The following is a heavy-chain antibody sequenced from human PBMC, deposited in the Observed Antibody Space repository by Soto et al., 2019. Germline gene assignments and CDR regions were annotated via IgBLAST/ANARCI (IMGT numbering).Heavy chain of an antibody. CDR2: IIPIFGTA. D-gene: IGHD6-19*01. V-gene: IGHV1-69*06. Sequence: QVQLVQSGAEVKKPGSSVKVSCKASGGTFSSYAISWVRQAPGQGLEWMGGIIPIFGTANYAKKFQGRVTITADKSTRIGYMELRSLRSEDTAVYYCARDYFLTAVADLYYYYGMDVWGQGNTVTVSS. J-gene: IGHJ6*02. CDR3: ARDYFLTAVADLYYYYGMDV. CDR1: GGTFSSYA.